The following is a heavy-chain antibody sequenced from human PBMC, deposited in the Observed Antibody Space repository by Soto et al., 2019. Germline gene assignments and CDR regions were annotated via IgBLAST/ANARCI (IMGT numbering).Heavy chain of an antibody. CDR3: ARHLPYCGGDCYSLDY. V-gene: IGHV4-59*08. J-gene: IGHJ4*02. Sequence: QVQLQESGPGLVKPSETLSLTCTVSGGSISSYYWSWIRQPPGKGLEWIGYIYYSASTNYSPSLNGRVTLPVDTSKNQFSLNLSSVTAADTAAYYCARHLPYCGGDCYSLDYWGQGTLVTVSS. CDR2: IYYSAST. D-gene: IGHD2-21*02. CDR1: GGSISSYY.